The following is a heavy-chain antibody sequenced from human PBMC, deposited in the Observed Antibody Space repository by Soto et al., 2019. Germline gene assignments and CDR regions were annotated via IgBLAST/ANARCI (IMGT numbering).Heavy chain of an antibody. CDR2: IIPIFGTA. CDR3: AREVGGVGAPNWYYYYGMDV. V-gene: IGHV1-69*13. CDR1: GGRLGSCA. Sequence: GTSVQVSWKDSGGRLGSCAISWVRQAQRQGLECMGGIIPIFGTATYAQKFQGRVTITADESTSTAYMELSSLRSEDTAVYYCAREVGGVGAPNWYYYYGMDVSGQAPSVTVS. D-gene: IGHD1-26*01. J-gene: IGHJ6*02.